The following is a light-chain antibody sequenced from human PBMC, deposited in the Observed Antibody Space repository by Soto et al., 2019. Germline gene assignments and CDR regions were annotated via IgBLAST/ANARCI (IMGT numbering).Light chain of an antibody. V-gene: IGKV1-5*01. Sequence: DIQMTQSPPTLSASVGDRVTITCRASQSISSWLAWYQQRPGKAPNLLIYDVSSLESGVPSRFSGSGSGTEFTLTISSLQPDDFATYYCKQYNSYRWTFGQGTKVDIK. CDR1: QSISSW. CDR2: DVS. CDR3: KQYNSYRWT. J-gene: IGKJ1*01.